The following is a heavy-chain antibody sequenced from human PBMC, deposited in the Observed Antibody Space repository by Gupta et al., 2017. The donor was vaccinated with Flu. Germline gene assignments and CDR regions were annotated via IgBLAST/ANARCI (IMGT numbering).Heavy chain of an antibody. J-gene: IGHJ4*02. CDR3: AREKYGFFFDY. Sequence: EVQLVESGGGLVQPGRSLRLSCTASGFTFGDDAMSWFRQAPGKGLEWVGFIRSRGFGGTTEYAASVKGRFTISRDDSKSIAYLQVDSLKTEDTAVYYCAREKYGFFFDYWGQGSLVTVSS. CDR2: IRSRGFGGTT. CDR1: GFTFGDDA. V-gene: IGHV3-49*03. D-gene: IGHD5-24*01.